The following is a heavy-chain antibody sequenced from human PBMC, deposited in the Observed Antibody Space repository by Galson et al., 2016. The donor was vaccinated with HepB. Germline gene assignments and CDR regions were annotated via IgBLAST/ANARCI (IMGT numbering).Heavy chain of an antibody. CDR3: ARDIGDFWGGYSPHFDS. V-gene: IGHV3-33*01. CDR1: GFTFSSYG. Sequence: SLRLSCAASGFTFSSYGMHWVRQAPGKGLEWVAVIWYDGSNKYYADSVKGRFTISRDNFKNTLYLQMSSLRAEDTAVYYCARDIGDFWGGYSPHFDSWGHGTLVTVSS. D-gene: IGHD3-3*01. J-gene: IGHJ4*01. CDR2: IWYDGSNK.